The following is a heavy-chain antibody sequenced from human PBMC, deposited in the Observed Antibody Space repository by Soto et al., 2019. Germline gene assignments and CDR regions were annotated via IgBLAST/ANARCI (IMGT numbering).Heavy chain of an antibody. Sequence: GESLKISCQGPGYSFAGCWITWVRQKLGKGHQRTGRIHPSDSQAYYSPTFRGHVTISVTKSITTVFLQWSSLRASDTAMYYCARQIYDSDTGPNFQYYFDSWGQGTPVTVSS. J-gene: IGHJ4*02. CDR2: IHPSDSQA. CDR1: GYSFAGCW. CDR3: ARQIYDSDTGPNFQYYFDS. D-gene: IGHD3-22*01. V-gene: IGHV5-10-1*01.